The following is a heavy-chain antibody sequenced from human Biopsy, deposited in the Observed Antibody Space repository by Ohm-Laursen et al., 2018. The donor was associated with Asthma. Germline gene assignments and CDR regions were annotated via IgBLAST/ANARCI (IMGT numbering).Heavy chain of an antibody. D-gene: IGHD6-19*01. Sequence: SDTLSLTCTVSGGSIRSHDWTWIRLPPGKGLEYIGDVSHTGSTNYNPSLKSRVTMSLDTSKNQFSLRLTSVTPADTAVYYCARASVAASSNWFDPWGQGTLVTVSS. CDR3: ARASVAASSNWFDP. V-gene: IGHV4-59*11. CDR1: GGSIRSHD. J-gene: IGHJ5*02. CDR2: VSHTGST.